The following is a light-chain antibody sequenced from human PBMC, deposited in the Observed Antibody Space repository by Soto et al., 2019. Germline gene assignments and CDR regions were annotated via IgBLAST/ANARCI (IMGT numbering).Light chain of an antibody. V-gene: IGKV3-20*01. CDR1: QTVGGRY. Sequence: EIVLTQSAATLSLSLGERATLSCRASQTVGGRYLAWFQHKPGQTPRLLIYGASTRAAGVPDRFSGSGSGTDFSLTINRLEPEDFAVYYCLQYVSSPWTFGQGTKVEV. CDR3: LQYVSSPWT. CDR2: GAS. J-gene: IGKJ1*01.